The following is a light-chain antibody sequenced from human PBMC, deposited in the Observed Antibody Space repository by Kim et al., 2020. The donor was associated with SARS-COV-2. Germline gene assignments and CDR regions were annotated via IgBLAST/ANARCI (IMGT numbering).Light chain of an antibody. CDR3: QSYDKSLGWV. CDR2: SNS. V-gene: IGLV1-40*01. J-gene: IGLJ3*02. Sequence: GQRVAISGTGSSSNFGAGFDVQWYQQFPGTAPKVLIYSNSNRPSGVPDRFSGSKSGTSASLVITGLQADDEADYFCQSYDKSLGWVFGGGTQLTVL. CDR1: SSNFGAGFD.